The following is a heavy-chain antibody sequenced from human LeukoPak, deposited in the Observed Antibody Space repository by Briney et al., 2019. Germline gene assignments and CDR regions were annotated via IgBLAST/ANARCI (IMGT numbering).Heavy chain of an antibody. CDR2: ISPYNGNT. V-gene: IGHV1-18*03. D-gene: IGHD1-1*01. CDR1: GYTFTGFG. CDR3: ARGGNWNDRTDAFDI. J-gene: IGHJ3*02. Sequence: ASVKVSCKASGYTFTGFGITWVRQAPGQGLEWMGWISPYNGNTKYAQKFQGRVTMTTDTSTSTAYVELRSLRSDDMAVHYCARGGNWNDRTDAFDIWGQGTMVTVSS.